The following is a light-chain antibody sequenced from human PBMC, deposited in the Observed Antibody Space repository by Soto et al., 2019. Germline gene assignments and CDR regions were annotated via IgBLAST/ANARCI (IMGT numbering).Light chain of an antibody. J-gene: IGKJ1*01. Sequence: EIGLTQCPGTLSLSPGQRATLSCRASQRLSASDIAWYQQKPGQAPKFLIYGVSSRATGIPDRFSGSGSGTDFTLTISRLEPEDFAVYYCQQYDSSPKTFGQGTKVDIK. CDR3: QQYDSSPKT. CDR2: GVS. V-gene: IGKV3-20*01. CDR1: QRLSASD.